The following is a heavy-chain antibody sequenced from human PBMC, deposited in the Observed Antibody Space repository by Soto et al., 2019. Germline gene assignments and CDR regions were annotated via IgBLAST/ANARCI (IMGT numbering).Heavy chain of an antibody. CDR3: ARQLAYCGGDCYTEASGY. V-gene: IGHV1-2*06. CDR1: GYIFTKYY. Sequence: ASLNVSCKASGYIFTKYYVLWVRQAPGQGLEWVGRINTNTGGTHYAQKFQNRVTMTRDTSITTAYMELNRLRSDDTAVYYWARQLAYCGGDCYTEASGYWGQGTQGTVSA. D-gene: IGHD2-21*02. CDR2: INTNTGGT. J-gene: IGHJ1*01.